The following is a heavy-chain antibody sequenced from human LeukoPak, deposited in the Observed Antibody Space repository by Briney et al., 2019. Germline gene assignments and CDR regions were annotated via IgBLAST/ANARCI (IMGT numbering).Heavy chain of an antibody. CDR2: ISAYNGNT. J-gene: IGHJ6*03. V-gene: IGHV1-18*01. D-gene: IGHD6-13*01. CDR3: ARKAAAGRQGYYYYMDV. Sequence: ASVKVSCKASGYTFTSYGISWVRQAPGQGLEWMGWISAYNGNTNYAQKLQGGVTMTTDTSTSTAYMELRSLRSDDTAVYYCARKAAAGRQGYYYYMDVWGKGTTVTVSS. CDR1: GYTFTSYG.